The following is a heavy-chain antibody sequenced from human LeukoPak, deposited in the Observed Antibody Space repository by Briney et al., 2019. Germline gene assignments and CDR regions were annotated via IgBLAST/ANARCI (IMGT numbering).Heavy chain of an antibody. CDR2: SYWNDDK. CDR3: AHRRVATNPAYFDY. CDR1: GFSFSTNGMG. D-gene: IGHD5-24*01. Sequence: GPTLVNPTQTLTLTCTFSGFSFSTNGMGVGWIRQPPGKALEWLALSYWNDDKSYSPSLKSRLTITRDTSKNQVVLTLTNMDPVDTATYYCAHRRVATNPAYFDYWGQGTLVTVSS. J-gene: IGHJ4*02. V-gene: IGHV2-5*01.